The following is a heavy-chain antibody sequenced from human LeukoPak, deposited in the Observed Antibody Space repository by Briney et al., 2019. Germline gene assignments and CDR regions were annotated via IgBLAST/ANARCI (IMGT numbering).Heavy chain of an antibody. CDR1: GFSLDDYV. V-gene: IGHV3-9*01. Sequence: GRSLRLSCAGSGFSLDDYVIHWVRQVPGKGLEWVSGISWNSGRIGYADSVKGRFTISRDNAKNSLYLQMNSLRAEDTALYYRAKDISSGYYYYGMDVWGQGTTVTVSS. CDR2: ISWNSGRI. J-gene: IGHJ6*02. CDR3: AKDISSGYYYYGMDV. D-gene: IGHD3-22*01.